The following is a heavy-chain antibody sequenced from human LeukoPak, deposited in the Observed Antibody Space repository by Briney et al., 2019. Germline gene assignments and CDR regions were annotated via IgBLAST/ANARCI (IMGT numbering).Heavy chain of an antibody. J-gene: IGHJ4*02. CDR2: ICAYNGNT. CDR1: GYTFTSYG. D-gene: IGHD3-3*01. Sequence: ASVKVSCKASGYTFTSYGISWVRQAPGQGLEWMGWICAYNGNTNYAQKLQGRVTMTTDTSTSTAYMELRSLRSDDTAVYYCARTYYDFWSGSTMDYWGQGTLVTVSS. V-gene: IGHV1-18*01. CDR3: ARTYYDFWSGSTMDY.